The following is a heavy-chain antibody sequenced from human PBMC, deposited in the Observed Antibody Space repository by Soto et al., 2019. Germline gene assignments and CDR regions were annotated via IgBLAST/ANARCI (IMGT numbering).Heavy chain of an antibody. Sequence: PGESLKISCKGSGYTFTAYWIGWVRQTPGKGLEWMGIIYPGDSATTYSPSFEGQVTISVDKSINTAYLQWSSLKASDTAIYYCASFLQIACDGGSCPYANGGRETLDTAPS. D-gene: IGHD2-15*01. CDR2: IYPGDSAT. J-gene: IGHJ2*01. CDR1: GYTFTAYW. CDR3: ASFLQIACDGGSCPYAN. V-gene: IGHV5-51*01.